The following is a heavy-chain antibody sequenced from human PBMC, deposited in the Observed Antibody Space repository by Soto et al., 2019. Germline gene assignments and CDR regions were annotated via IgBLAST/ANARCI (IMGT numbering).Heavy chain of an antibody. CDR1: GFSFSTHG. Sequence: QVQLVESGGGVVRPGRSLRLSCAATGFSFSTHGMHWVRQAPGKGLEWVAVIVNDGSEQQYADSVKGLFTISRDNARNILYLQMNNLRAEDTALYYCARDDLYVDNGLDHWGQGTLVTVSS. CDR2: IVNDGSEQ. D-gene: IGHD3-10*02. J-gene: IGHJ4*02. V-gene: IGHV3-33*01. CDR3: ARDDLYVDNGLDH.